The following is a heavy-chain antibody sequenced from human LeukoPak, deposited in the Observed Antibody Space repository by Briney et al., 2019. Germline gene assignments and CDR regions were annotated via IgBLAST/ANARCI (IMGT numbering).Heavy chain of an antibody. CDR2: ISAYNGNT. D-gene: IGHD2-8*01. V-gene: IGHV1-18*01. CDR3: ARDYPHCTNGVCYFPGSK. J-gene: IGHJ4*02. CDR1: GYTFTSYG. Sequence: GASVKVSCKASGYTFTSYGISWVRQAPGQGLEWMGWISAYNGNTNYAQKLQGRVTMTTDTSTSTAYMELRSLRSDDTAVYYCARDYPHCTNGVCYFPGSKWGQGTLVTVSS.